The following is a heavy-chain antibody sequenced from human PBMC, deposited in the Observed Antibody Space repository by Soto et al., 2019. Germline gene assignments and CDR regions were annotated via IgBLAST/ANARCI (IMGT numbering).Heavy chain of an antibody. CDR1: GYTFTSYG. CDR3: ARGGYSSGWYKNYGMDV. V-gene: IGHV1-18*01. CDR2: ISAYNGNT. D-gene: IGHD6-19*01. Sequence: ASVKVSCKASGYTFTSYGISWVRQAPGQGLEWMGWISAYNGNTNYAQKLQGRVTMTTDTSTSTAYMELRSLRSDDTAVYYCARGGYSSGWYKNYGMDVWGQGTTVTVSS. J-gene: IGHJ6*02.